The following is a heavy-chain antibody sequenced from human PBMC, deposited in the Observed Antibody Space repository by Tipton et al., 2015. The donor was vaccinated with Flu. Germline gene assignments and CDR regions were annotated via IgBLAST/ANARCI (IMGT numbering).Heavy chain of an antibody. Sequence: TLSLTCTVSGGSISSRSYYWGWIRQPPGKGLERIGNIYNSGSTYYNPSLKSRVTISIDTSKNQFSLRLSFVTAADTAVYYCAREKDSRGSEYFQQWGQGTLVTVSS. D-gene: IGHD6-19*01. CDR2: IYNSGST. CDR1: GGSISSRSYY. V-gene: IGHV4-39*07. CDR3: AREKDSRGSEYFQQ. J-gene: IGHJ1*01.